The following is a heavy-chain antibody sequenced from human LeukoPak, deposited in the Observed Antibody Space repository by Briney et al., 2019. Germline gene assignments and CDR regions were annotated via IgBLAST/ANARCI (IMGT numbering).Heavy chain of an antibody. D-gene: IGHD2-2*01. CDR1: GGSISNSRFY. Sequence: SETLSLTCTVSGGSISNSRFYWGWVRQPPGRGLEWSGTIYYTWSTYYRPSLKSRVTISVDTSKNQCSLKLNSVTAADTAVYYCARSRLQLPNWFDPWGQGTLVSVSS. CDR3: ARSRLQLPNWFDP. V-gene: IGHV4-39*01. CDR2: IYYTWST. J-gene: IGHJ5*02.